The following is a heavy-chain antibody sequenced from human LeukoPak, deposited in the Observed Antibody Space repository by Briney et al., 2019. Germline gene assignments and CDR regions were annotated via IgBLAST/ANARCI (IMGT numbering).Heavy chain of an antibody. J-gene: IGHJ4*02. CDR1: GGSISSGDYY. CDR2: IYYSGST. D-gene: IGHD6-6*01. Sequence: SETLSLTCTVSGGSISSGDYYWSWIRQPPGKGLEWIGYIYYSGSTYYNPSLKSRVTISVDTSKNQFSLKLSSVTAADTAVYYCARHNLITSPFDYWGQGTLVTVSS. V-gene: IGHV4-30-4*08. CDR3: ARHNLITSPFDY.